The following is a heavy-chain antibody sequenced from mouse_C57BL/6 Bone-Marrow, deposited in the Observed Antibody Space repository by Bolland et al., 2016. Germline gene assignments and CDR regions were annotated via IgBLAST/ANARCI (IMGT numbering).Heavy chain of an antibody. D-gene: IGHD1-1*01. CDR3: ARGYGSSLEGFAY. Sequence: YNQKFKGKATLTVDKSSSTAYMELRSLTSEDSAVYYCARGYGSSLEGFAYWGQGTLV. J-gene: IGHJ3*01. V-gene: IGHV1-26*01.